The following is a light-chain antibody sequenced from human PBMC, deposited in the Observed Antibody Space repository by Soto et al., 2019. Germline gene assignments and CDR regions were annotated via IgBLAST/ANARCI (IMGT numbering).Light chain of an antibody. V-gene: IGKV3-20*01. CDR3: QQYGSSPLT. Sequence: EIVLTQSPGTLSLSPGERATLSCRASQSVSSSYLAWYQQKPGQAPRLLIYGASSRATGIPDSFSGSGSGTDFTLTISRLEPEDFAVHYCQQYGSSPLTFGGGTKVEIK. CDR2: GAS. J-gene: IGKJ4*01. CDR1: QSVSSSY.